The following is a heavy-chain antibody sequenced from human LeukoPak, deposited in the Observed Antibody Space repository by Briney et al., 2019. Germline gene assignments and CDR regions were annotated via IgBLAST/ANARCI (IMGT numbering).Heavy chain of an antibody. CDR2: ITSSGSYI. CDR1: GFTFRSYS. V-gene: IGHV3-21*01. CDR3: ARELRDYGGYFDY. Sequence: GGSLRLSCAASGFTFRSYSMNWVRQAPGKGLEWVSSITSSGSYIYYTDSVQGRFTISRDNAENSLYLQMNSLRADDTAVYYCARELRDYGGYFDYWGQGTLVTVSS. J-gene: IGHJ4*02. D-gene: IGHD4-17*01.